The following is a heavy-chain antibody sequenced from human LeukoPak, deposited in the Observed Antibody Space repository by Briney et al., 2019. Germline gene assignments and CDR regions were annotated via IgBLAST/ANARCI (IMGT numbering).Heavy chain of an antibody. D-gene: IGHD2-2*01. V-gene: IGHV3-30*02. CDR1: GFTFSSYG. Sequence: GGSLRLSCAASGFTFSSYGMHWVRQAPGKGLEWVAFIRYDGSNKYYADSVKGRFTISRDNSKNTLYLQMNSLRAEDTAVYYCAKDVSHYCSSTSCYPWAFDIWGQGTMVTVS. J-gene: IGHJ3*02. CDR3: AKDVSHYCSSTSCYPWAFDI. CDR2: IRYDGSNK.